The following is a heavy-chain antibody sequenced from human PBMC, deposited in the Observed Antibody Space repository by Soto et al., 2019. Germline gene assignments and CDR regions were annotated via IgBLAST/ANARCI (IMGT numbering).Heavy chain of an antibody. CDR3: AITHRRDDFRTAEGGYYYYMDV. CDR1: GGTFSSYP. D-gene: IGHD4-4*01. V-gene: IGHV1-69*02. CDR2: IIPILGIA. Sequence: QVQLVQSGAEVKKPGSSVKVSCKASGGTFSSYPISWGRQAPGPGLEWMGRIIPILGIANYAQKFQGRVTITADKSTSTAYMELSSPGPEDTAVYYCAITHRRDDFRTAEGGYYYYMDVWGKGTTVTFAS. J-gene: IGHJ6*03.